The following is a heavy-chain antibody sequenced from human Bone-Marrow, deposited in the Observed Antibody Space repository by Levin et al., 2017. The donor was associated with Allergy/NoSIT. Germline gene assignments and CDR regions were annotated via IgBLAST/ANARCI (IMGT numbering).Heavy chain of an antibody. V-gene: IGHV3-33*01. CDR2: IWYDGSNK. D-gene: IGHD3-10*01. CDR1: GFTFSSYG. CDR3: ARSAGVVTMVRGAVYNWFDP. Sequence: GGSLRLSCAASGFTFSSYGMHWVRQAPGKGLEWVAVIWYDGSNKYYADSVKGRFTISRDNSKNTLYLQMNSLRAEDTAVYYCARSAGVVTMVRGAVYNWFDPWGQGTLVTVSS. J-gene: IGHJ5*02.